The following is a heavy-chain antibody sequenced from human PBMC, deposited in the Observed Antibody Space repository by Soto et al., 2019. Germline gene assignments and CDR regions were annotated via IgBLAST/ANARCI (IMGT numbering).Heavy chain of an antibody. CDR3: ARVKFGGDRSPFDY. CDR2: ISSSGGYI. V-gene: IGHV3-21*01. D-gene: IGHD4-17*01. J-gene: IGHJ4*02. Sequence: GGSLRLSCVVSGFTFRSYTMNWVRQAPGKGLEWVSSISSSGGYIYYADSVRGRFTISRDNAKNSLYLQMNSLRAEDTAVYYCARVKFGGDRSPFDYWGQGTLVTVS. CDR1: GFTFRSYT.